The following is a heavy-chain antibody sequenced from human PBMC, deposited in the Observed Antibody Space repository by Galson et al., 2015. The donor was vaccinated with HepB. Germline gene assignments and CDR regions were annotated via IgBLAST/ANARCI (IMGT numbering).Heavy chain of an antibody. CDR2: IDPGDSDT. D-gene: IGHD6-19*01. V-gene: IGHV5-10-1*01. J-gene: IGHJ4*02. CDR1: GYSLSNYW. CDR3: ASLRYSSGWYYFEQ. Sequence: QSGAEVKKPGESLRISFKGSGYSLSNYWISWVRQMPGKGLEWMGRIDPGDSDTNYSPSFQGHVTISADKSISTAYLQWSSLKAWETAIYYCASLRYSSGWYYFEQWGQGTLVTVSS.